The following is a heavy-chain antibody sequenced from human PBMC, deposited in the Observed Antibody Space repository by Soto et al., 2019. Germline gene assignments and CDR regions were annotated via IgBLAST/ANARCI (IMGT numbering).Heavy chain of an antibody. V-gene: IGHV3-7*01. D-gene: IGHD7-27*01. CDR3: ARDRMGKDY. Sequence: EVQLVESGGGLVQPGGSLRLSCAASGFSFSSSWMSWVRQAPGKGLEWVANIKGDGSEKFHADSVEGRFTISIDNAKNSLYLKMNSLRVEDTGVYYCARDRMGKDYWGQGTLVTVSS. J-gene: IGHJ4*02. CDR1: GFSFSSSW. CDR2: IKGDGSEK.